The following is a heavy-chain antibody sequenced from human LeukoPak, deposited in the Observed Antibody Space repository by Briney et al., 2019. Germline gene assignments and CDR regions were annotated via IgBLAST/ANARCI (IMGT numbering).Heavy chain of an antibody. CDR1: GGSFSGYY. J-gene: IGHJ5*02. Sequence: SETLSLTCAVYGGSFSGYYWSWIRQPPGKGLEWIGEINHSGSTNYDPSLKSRVTISVDTSKNQFSLKLGSVTAADTAVYYCASHGKGDYYDSSGYMSHWFDPWGQGTLVTVSS. CDR3: ASHGKGDYYDSSGYMSHWFDP. V-gene: IGHV4-34*01. CDR2: INHSGST. D-gene: IGHD3-22*01.